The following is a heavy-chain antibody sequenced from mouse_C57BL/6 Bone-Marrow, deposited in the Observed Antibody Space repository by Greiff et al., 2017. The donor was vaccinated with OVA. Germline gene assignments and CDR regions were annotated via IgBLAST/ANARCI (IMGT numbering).Heavy chain of an antibody. Sequence: QVQLKESGAELVKPGASVKISCKASGYAFSSYWMNWVKQRPGKGLEWIGQIYPGVGDTNYNGKFTGQATLTADKSSSTAYMQLSSLTSEDSAVYFCARRTSLLRGDYWGQGTSVTVSS. J-gene: IGHJ4*01. CDR2: IYPGVGDT. V-gene: IGHV1-80*01. D-gene: IGHD1-2*01. CDR3: ARRTSLLRGDY. CDR1: GYAFSSYW.